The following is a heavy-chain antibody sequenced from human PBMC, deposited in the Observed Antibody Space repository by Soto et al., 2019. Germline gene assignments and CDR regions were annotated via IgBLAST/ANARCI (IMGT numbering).Heavy chain of an antibody. CDR1: SGSFSTYY. CDR3: SRGRDPHTGGRT. CDR2: IHPSGDT. J-gene: IGHJ5*02. V-gene: IGHV4-34*02. D-gene: IGHD3-10*01. Sequence: QVQLQQWGAGLLKPSETLSLTCAVDSGSFSTYYCSWTRQPPGKGLEWIGEIHPSGDTDSNPSLSNRVSVSLDTSKNQFSLKLTSVTAADPAVYFCSRGRDPHTGGRTWGQGTLVTVSS.